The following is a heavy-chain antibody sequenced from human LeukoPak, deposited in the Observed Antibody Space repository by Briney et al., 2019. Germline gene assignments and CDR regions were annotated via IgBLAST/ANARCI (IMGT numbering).Heavy chain of an antibody. Sequence: SETLSLTCTVSGGSISSYYWSWLRQPPGKGMEWIGYIFYSGSTNYNPSLKSRVTISIDTSKNQFSLKLSSVTAADTAVYYCARGDSTVTPKYFQYWGQGTLVTVSS. CDR3: ARGDSTVTPKYFQY. CDR2: IFYSGST. D-gene: IGHD4-23*01. J-gene: IGHJ1*01. CDR1: GGSISSYY. V-gene: IGHV4-59*01.